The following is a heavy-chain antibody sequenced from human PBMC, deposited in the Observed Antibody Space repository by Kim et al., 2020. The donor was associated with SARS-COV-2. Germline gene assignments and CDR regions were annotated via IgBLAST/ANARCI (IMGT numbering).Heavy chain of an antibody. Sequence: YTDYAVSVKSQITINPDTSKNQFALQLNSVTPEDTAVYYCARDRNLNFDYWGQGTLVTVSS. J-gene: IGHJ4*02. V-gene: IGHV6-1*01. CDR3: ARDRNLNFDY. CDR2: YT.